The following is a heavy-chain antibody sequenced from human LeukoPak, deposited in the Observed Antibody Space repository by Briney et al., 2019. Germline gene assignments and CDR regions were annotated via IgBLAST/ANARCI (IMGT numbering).Heavy chain of an antibody. J-gene: IGHJ4*02. V-gene: IGHV4-4*02. D-gene: IGHD3-10*01. CDR2: IFHSGST. CDR3: ASLYYYDSGGYYNGDY. Sequence: SETLSLTCAVSGGSISSSNWWTWVRQPPGKGLEWIGEIFHSGSTNYNPSLRSRLTISVDKSRNQFSLKLSSVTAADTAVYHCASLYYYDSGGYYNGDYWGQGTMVSVSS. CDR1: GGSISSSNW.